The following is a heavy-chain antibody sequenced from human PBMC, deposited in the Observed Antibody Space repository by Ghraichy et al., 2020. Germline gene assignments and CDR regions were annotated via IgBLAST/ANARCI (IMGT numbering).Heavy chain of an antibody. Sequence: GGSLRLSCAASGFTFSSYSMNWVSQAPGKGLEWVSSISSSSSYIYYADSVKGRFTISRDNAKNSLYLQMNSLRAEDTAVYYCARALGMETIDYWGQGTLVTVSS. CDR3: ARALGMETIDY. D-gene: IGHD3-10*01. CDR2: ISSSSSYI. CDR1: GFTFSSYS. V-gene: IGHV3-21*01. J-gene: IGHJ4*02.